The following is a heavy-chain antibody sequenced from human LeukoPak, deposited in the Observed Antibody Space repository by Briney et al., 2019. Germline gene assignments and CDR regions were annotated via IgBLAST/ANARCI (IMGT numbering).Heavy chain of an antibody. CDR1: GYSFTTYW. J-gene: IGHJ4*02. CDR3: ARTDSAYEYLDY. V-gene: IGHV5-10-1*01. CDR2: IDPSDSYT. Sequence: PGESLTISCKGSGYSFTTYWISWVRQMPGKGLEWMGRIDPSDSYTRCSPSFQGHVTISADKSITTAYLQWSSLRASDTAMYYCARTDSAYEYLDYWGQGTLVTVSS. D-gene: IGHD5-12*01.